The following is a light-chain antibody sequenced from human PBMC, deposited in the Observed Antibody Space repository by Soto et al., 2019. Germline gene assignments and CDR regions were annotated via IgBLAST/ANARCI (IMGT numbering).Light chain of an antibody. J-gene: IGLJ2*01. CDR3: MSYIASTTTHWI. CDR2: GVS. CDR1: SSDVGAYIY. V-gene: IGLV2-14*03. Sequence: QSALTQPASVSGSPGQSITISCGGTSSDVGAYIYVSWYQQYPGKAPKLIIFGVSNRPSGISGRFSGSKSGNTASLTISGLQPEDEADYYCMSYIASTTTHWILGGGTKVTVL.